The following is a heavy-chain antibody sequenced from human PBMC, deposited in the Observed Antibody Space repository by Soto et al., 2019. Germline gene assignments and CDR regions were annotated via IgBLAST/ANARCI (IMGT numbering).Heavy chain of an antibody. Sequence: PGGSLRLSCAASGFTFSSYEMNWVRQAPGKGLEWVSYISSSGSTIYYADSVKGRFTISRDNAKNSLYLQMNSLRAEDTAVYYCARDLGIGNQLLFSYWGQGTLVTV. CDR3: ARDLGIGNQLLFSY. J-gene: IGHJ4*02. CDR1: GFTFSSYE. V-gene: IGHV3-48*03. D-gene: IGHD2-2*01. CDR2: ISSSGSTI.